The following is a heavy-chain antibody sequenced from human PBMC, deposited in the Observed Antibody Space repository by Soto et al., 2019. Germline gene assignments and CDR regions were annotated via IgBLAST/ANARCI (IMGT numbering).Heavy chain of an antibody. V-gene: IGHV5-51*01. D-gene: IGHD2-2*01. CDR1: GYSFTSYW. CDR3: ARHYCSSTSCYPVYYYYYGMDV. Sequence: GESLKISCKGSGYSFTSYWIGWVRQMPGKGLEWMGIIYPGDSDTRYSPSFQGQVTISADKSISTAYLQWSSLKASDTAMYYCARHYCSSTSCYPVYYYYYGMDVWGQGTTVTAP. J-gene: IGHJ6*02. CDR2: IYPGDSDT.